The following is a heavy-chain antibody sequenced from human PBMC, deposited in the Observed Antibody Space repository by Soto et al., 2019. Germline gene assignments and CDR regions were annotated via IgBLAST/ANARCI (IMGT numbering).Heavy chain of an antibody. D-gene: IGHD6-6*01. CDR2: IYYSGST. CDR1: GGSISSSSYY. V-gene: IGHV4-39*01. J-gene: IGHJ5*02. CDR3: ARHELIAARLGWFDP. Sequence: SETLSLTCTVSGGSISSSSYYWGWIRQPPGKGLEWIGSIYYSGSTYYNPSLKSRVTISVDTSKNQFSLKLSSVTAADTAVYYCARHELIAARLGWFDPWGQGTLVTVSS.